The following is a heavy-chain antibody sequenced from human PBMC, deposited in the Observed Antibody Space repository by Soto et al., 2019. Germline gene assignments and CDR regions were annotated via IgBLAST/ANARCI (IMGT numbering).Heavy chain of an antibody. Sequence: SETLSLTCTVSGGSISSYYWSWIRQPPGKGLEWIGYIYYSGSTNYNPSLKSRVTISVDTSRNQVSLKLSSVTAADSAVYFCARARYQLLHPYYYGMDVWGQGTTVTVSS. CDR1: GGSISSYY. CDR3: ARARYQLLHPYYYGMDV. D-gene: IGHD2-2*01. V-gene: IGHV4-59*01. CDR2: IYYSGST. J-gene: IGHJ6*02.